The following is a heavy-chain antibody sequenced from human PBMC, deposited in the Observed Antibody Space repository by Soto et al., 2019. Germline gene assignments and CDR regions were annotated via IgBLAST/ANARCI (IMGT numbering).Heavy chain of an antibody. Sequence: SETLSLTCTVSGGSISSGGYYWSWIRQHPGKGLEWIGNIYYSGTTYYNPSLKSRVTISVDTSKNQFSLKLSSVTAADTAVYYCARHKGGYYSGVDVWGQGTTVTVSS. CDR3: ARHKGGYYSGVDV. CDR1: GGSISSGGYY. CDR2: IYYSGTT. V-gene: IGHV4-39*01. D-gene: IGHD3-16*01. J-gene: IGHJ6*02.